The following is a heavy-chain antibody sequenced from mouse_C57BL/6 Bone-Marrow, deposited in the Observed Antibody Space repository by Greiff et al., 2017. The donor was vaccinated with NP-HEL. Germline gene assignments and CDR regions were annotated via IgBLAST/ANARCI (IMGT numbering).Heavy chain of an antibody. CDR2: IWSGGST. V-gene: IGHV2-4*01. Sequence: QVQLQQSGPGLVQPSQSLSITCTVSGFSLTSYGVNWVRQPPGKGLEWLGVIWSGGSTDYNAAFISRLSISKNNSKSQVFIKMNSLQADYTAIYYCAAKKGGSNYYAMDYWGQGTSVTVSS. CDR3: AAKKGGSNYYAMDY. J-gene: IGHJ4*01. CDR1: GFSLTSYG. D-gene: IGHD1-1*01.